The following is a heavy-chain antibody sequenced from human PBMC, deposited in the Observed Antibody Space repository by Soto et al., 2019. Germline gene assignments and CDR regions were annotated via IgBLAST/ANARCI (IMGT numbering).Heavy chain of an antibody. D-gene: IGHD3-22*01. J-gene: IGHJ4*02. CDR1: GFTVSSNY. CDR2: IYSGGST. CDR3: ARVYDSSGYSPFYFDY. Sequence: EVQLVESGGGLIQPGGSLRLSCAASGFTVSSNYMSWVRQAPGKGLEWVSVIYSGGSTYYADSVKGRFTISRDNSKNTLYLQMNSRGDEDTAVYYCARVYDSSGYSPFYFDYWGQGTLVTVSS. V-gene: IGHV3-53*01.